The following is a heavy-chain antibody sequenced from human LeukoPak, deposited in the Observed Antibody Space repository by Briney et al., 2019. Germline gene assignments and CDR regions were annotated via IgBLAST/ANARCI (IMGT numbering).Heavy chain of an antibody. CDR3: ASWSATGPGSLLCN. V-gene: IGHV3-74*01. CDR1: GLTFSSYW. D-gene: IGHD2-15*01. J-gene: IGHJ4*02. Sequence: VGSLRLSCAASGLTFSSYWMHWVRQAPGKGLVWVSRINSDGSSTSYADSVKGRFTISRDNAKNTLYLQMNSLRAEDTAVYYCASWSATGPGSLLCNWGQGTLVTVSS. CDR2: INSDGSST.